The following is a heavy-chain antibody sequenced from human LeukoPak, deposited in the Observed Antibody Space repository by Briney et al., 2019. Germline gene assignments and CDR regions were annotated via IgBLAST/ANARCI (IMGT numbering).Heavy chain of an antibody. V-gene: IGHV6-1*01. J-gene: IGHJ5*02. Sequence: SQTLSLTCAISGDSVSSNSAAWNWIRQSPSRGLEWLGRTYYRSKWYNDYAVSVKSRITINPDTSKNQFSLQLNSVTPEDTAVYYCARDIRGSRRGDNWFDPWGQGTLVTVSS. CDR2: TYYRSKWYN. CDR3: ARDIRGSRRGDNWFDP. CDR1: GDSVSSNSAA. D-gene: IGHD1-26*01.